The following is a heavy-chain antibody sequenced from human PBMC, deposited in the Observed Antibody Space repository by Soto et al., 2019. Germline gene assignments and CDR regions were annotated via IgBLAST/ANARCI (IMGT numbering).Heavy chain of an antibody. D-gene: IGHD4-17*01. CDR3: ARHLSGDYPNSSWFDP. CDR2: IYHSGTP. CDR1: GGSIRTPDW. V-gene: IGHV4-4*02. J-gene: IGHJ5*02. Sequence: SETLSLTCTVSGGSIRTPDWWSWVRQTPEKGLEWIGEIYHSGTPNYNPSLKSRVSMSVDKSNNQFSLRLTSVTAADTAIYYCARHLSGDYPNSSWFDPWGQGTLVTVSS.